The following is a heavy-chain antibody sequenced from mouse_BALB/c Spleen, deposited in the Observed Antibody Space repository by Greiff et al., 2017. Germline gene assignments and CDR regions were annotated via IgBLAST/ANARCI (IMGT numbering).Heavy chain of an antibody. CDR3: ARDSYYGLFDY. CDR1: GFTFSDYY. D-gene: IGHD2-10*01. J-gene: IGHJ2*01. V-gene: IGHV5-4*02. CDR2: ISDGGSYT. Sequence: EVKLVESGGGLVKPGGSLKLSCAASGFTFSDYYMYWVRQTPEKRLEWVATISDGGSYTYYPDSVKGRFTISRDNAKNNLYLQMSSLKSEDTAMYYCARDSYYGLFDYWGQGTTLTVSS.